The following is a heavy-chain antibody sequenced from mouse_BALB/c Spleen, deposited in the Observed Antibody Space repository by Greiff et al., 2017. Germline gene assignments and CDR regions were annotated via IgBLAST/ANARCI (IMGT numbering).Heavy chain of an antibody. Sequence: EVQGVESGGGLVKPGGSLKLSCAASGFTFSSYAMSWVRQSPEKRLEWVAEISSGGSYTYYPDTVTGRFTISRDNAKNTLYLEMSSLRSEDTAMYYCATTATLYWGQGTLVTVSA. D-gene: IGHD1-2*01. CDR2: ISSGGSYT. V-gene: IGHV5-9-4*01. CDR1: GFTFSSYA. CDR3: ATTATLY. J-gene: IGHJ3*01.